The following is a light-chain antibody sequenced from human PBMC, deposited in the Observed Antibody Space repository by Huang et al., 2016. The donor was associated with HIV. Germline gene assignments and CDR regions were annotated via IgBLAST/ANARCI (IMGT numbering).Light chain of an antibody. Sequence: EIVLTQSPATLSLSPGERATLSCRASQSISIYLAWYQQKPCQAPRLLIYDASNRATGIPARFSGSGSGTDFTLTISSLEPEDFAVYYCQQRSNWPPTFGQGTKVEIE. V-gene: IGKV3-11*01. CDR2: DAS. J-gene: IGKJ1*01. CDR3: QQRSNWPPT. CDR1: QSISIY.